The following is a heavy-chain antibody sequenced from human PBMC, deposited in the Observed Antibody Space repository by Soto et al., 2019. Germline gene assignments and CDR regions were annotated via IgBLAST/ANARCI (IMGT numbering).Heavy chain of an antibody. Sequence: SETLSLTCTVSGGSISSSSYYWGWIRQPPGKGLEWIGSIYYSGSTYYNPSLKSRVTISVDTSKNQFSLKLSSVTAADTAVYYGATGGYSSGWYEIWGQGTMVTVAS. CDR3: ATGGYSSGWYEI. CDR2: IYYSGST. J-gene: IGHJ3*02. D-gene: IGHD6-19*01. V-gene: IGHV4-39*01. CDR1: GGSISSSSYY.